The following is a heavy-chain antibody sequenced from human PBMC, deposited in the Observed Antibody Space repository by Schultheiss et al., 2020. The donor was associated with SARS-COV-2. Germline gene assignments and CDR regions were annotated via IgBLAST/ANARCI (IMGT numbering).Heavy chain of an antibody. CDR3: ARGIVGYYDSSGYPTYYFDY. V-gene: IGHV1-2*04. D-gene: IGHD3-22*01. CDR2: INPNTGAT. Sequence: ASVKVSCKASGYTFTGYDIHWVRQAPGQGLEWMGWINPNTGATKYAQKFQGWVAMTRDTSINTAYMELNRLRSDDTAVYYCARGIVGYYDSSGYPTYYFDYWGQGTLVTVSS. J-gene: IGHJ4*02. CDR1: GYTFTGYD.